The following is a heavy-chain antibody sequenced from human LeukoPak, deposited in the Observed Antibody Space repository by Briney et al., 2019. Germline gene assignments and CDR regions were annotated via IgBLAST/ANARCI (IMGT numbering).Heavy chain of an antibody. CDR1: GFSFSTYA. V-gene: IGHV3-23*01. D-gene: IGHD5-24*01. CDR2: ISGSGGST. Sequence: GGSLRLSCAATGFSFSTYAMTWVRQAPGEGLEWVSVISGSGGSTYYADSVKGRFTISRDNSKNTLYLQMNSLRVADTAVYYCAKEEMAPITSQVIAQWGQGTLVTVSS. J-gene: IGHJ4*02. CDR3: AKEEMAPITSQVIAQ.